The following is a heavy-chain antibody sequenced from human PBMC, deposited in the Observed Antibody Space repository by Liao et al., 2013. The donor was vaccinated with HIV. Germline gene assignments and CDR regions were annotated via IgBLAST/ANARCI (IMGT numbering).Heavy chain of an antibody. CDR2: IYTSGST. V-gene: IGHV4-61*02. CDR1: GGSIGSGSYY. J-gene: IGHJ4*02. CDR3: ARVASAGTAYDAPLDY. D-gene: IGHD5-12*01. Sequence: QVQLQESGPGLVKPSQTLSLTCTVSGGSIGSGSYYWSWIRQPAGKGLEWIGRIYTSGSTNYNPSLKSRVTISVDTSKNQFSLKLSSVTATDTAVYYCARVASAGTAYDAPLDYWGQGILVTVSS.